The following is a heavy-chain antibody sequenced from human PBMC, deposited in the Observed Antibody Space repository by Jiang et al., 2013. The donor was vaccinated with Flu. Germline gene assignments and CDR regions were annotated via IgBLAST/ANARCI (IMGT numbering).Heavy chain of an antibody. CDR2: IDWDDDK. J-gene: IGHJ4*02. V-gene: IGHV2-70*16. CDR3: TRMISSTWSYDS. D-gene: IGHD6-13*01. CDR1: GFSLTTSGMC. Sequence: KPTQTLTLTCTFSGFSLTTSGMCVSWIRQPPGKPLEWLARIDWDDDKFYSTSLRTRLTISKDTSKNQVVLTMTNMDPVDTATYYCTRMISSTWSYDSWGQGTLVTVS.